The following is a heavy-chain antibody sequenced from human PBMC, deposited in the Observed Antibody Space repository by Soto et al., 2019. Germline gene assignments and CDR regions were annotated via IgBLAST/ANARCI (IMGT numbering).Heavy chain of an antibody. CDR2: ISAYNGNT. D-gene: IGHD2-15*01. J-gene: IGHJ4*02. CDR3: ARGYCSGGSCYLFDY. CDR1: DYRFSSST. V-gene: IGHV1-18*01. Sequence: ASVKVSCKTSDYRFSSSTIHWVRQAPGQRLEWMGWISAYNGNTNYAQKLQGRVTMTTDTSTSTAYMELRSLRSDDTAVYYCARGYCSGGSCYLFDYWGQGTLVTVSS.